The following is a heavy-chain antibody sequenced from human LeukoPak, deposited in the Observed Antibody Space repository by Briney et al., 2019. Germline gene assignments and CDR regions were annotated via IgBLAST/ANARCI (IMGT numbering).Heavy chain of an antibody. Sequence: GASVKVSCNASGYTFSGYYIHWVRQAPGQGLEWMGWINPNSGGTNYAQKFQGRVTMTRDTSIRTAYLELRRLRSDDTAVYYCARDISMVRGIISPFDYWGQGTLVTVSS. CDR3: ARDISMVRGIISPFDY. V-gene: IGHV1-2*02. CDR1: GYTFSGYY. J-gene: IGHJ4*02. D-gene: IGHD3-10*01. CDR2: INPNSGGT.